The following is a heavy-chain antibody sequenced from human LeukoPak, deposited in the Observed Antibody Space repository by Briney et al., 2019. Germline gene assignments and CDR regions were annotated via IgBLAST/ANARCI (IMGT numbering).Heavy chain of an antibody. D-gene: IGHD4-17*01. CDR2: ISYDGSNK. CDR1: GFTFSSYA. Sequence: PGGSLRLSCAASGFTFSSYAMSWVRQAPGKGLEWVAVISYDGSNKYYADSVKGRFTISRDNSKNTLYLQMNSLRAEDTAVYYCAKGPSTVTTKGARAFDIWGQGTMVTVSS. CDR3: AKGPSTVTTKGARAFDI. V-gene: IGHV3-30*18. J-gene: IGHJ3*02.